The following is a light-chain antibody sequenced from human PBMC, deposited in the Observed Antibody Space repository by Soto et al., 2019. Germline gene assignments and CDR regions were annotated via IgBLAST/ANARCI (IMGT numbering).Light chain of an antibody. V-gene: IGKV1-9*01. Sequence: SASVGDRVTITCRASQGISSYLAWYQQKPGKAPKLLIYAASTLQSGVPSRFSGSGSGTEFTLTISSLQPDDFATYYCQHYNSYSEAFGQGTKVDIK. CDR3: QHYNSYSEA. CDR2: AAS. J-gene: IGKJ1*01. CDR1: QGISSY.